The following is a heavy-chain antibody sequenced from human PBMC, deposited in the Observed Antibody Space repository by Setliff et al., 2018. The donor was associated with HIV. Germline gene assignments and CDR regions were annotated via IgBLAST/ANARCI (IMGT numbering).Heavy chain of an antibody. V-gene: IGHV4-4*07. Sequence: PSETLSLTCAVSGGSISGYYWSWIRQPAGKGLEWIGRIYTSGSTNYNPSLKSRVTLSVDTSKNQFSLKLSSVTAADTAVYYCARPALGIGGGSRFDNWGQGTRVTVSS. CDR2: IYTSGST. J-gene: IGHJ4*02. CDR3: ARPALGIGGGSRFDN. CDR1: GGSISGYY. D-gene: IGHD3-10*01.